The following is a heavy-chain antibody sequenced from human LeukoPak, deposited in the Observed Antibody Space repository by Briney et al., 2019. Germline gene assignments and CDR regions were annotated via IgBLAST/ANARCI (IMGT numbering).Heavy chain of an antibody. V-gene: IGHV1-8*03. Sequence: VASVKVSCKASGYTFTGYYIHWVRQAPGQGLEWMGWMNPNSGNTGYAQKFQGRVTITRNTSISTAYMELSSLRSEDTAVYYCARGIVPAAINDYWGQGTLVTVSS. CDR3: ARGIVPAAINDY. D-gene: IGHD2-2*02. CDR2: MNPNSGNT. CDR1: GYTFTGYY. J-gene: IGHJ4*02.